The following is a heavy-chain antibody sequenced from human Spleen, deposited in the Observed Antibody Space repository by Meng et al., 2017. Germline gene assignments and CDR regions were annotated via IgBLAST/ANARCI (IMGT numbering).Heavy chain of an antibody. D-gene: IGHD4-11*01. V-gene: IGHV4-34*01. CDR3: ARGPTTMAHDFDY. CDR2: INHSGST. J-gene: IGHJ4*02. Sequence: VQLQQWGAGRLKPSEPLSPTCLVSGGSFSDYYWSWIRQPPGKGLEWIGEINHSGSTNYNPSLENRATISVDTSQNNLSLKLSSVTAADSAVYYCARGPTTMAHDFDYWGQGTLVTVSS. CDR1: GGSFSDYY.